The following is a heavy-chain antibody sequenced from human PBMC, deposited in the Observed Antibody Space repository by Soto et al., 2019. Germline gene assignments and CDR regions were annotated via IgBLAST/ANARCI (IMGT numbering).Heavy chain of an antibody. J-gene: IGHJ4*02. CDR3: AREGIVGATLGY. CDR1: GGSISSYY. V-gene: IGHV4-59*01. CDR2: IYYSGST. D-gene: IGHD1-26*01. Sequence: PSETLSLTCTVSGGSISSYYWSWIRQPPGKGLEWIGYIYYSGSTNYNPSLKSRVTISVDTSKNQFSLKLSSVTAADTAVYYCAREGIVGATLGYWGQGTLVTSPQ.